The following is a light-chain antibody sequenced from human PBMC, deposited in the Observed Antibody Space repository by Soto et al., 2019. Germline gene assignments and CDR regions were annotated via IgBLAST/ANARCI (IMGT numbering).Light chain of an antibody. CDR1: SSDVGGHNH. CDR3: NSYTTSAPYV. V-gene: IGLV2-14*01. CDR2: EVG. J-gene: IGLJ1*01. Sequence: QSVLTQPASVSGSPGQSITISCTGSSSDVGGHNHVSWYQQHPGKAPKLIIYEVGNRPSGVSYRFSGSKSGNTASLTISGLQAEDEADYYCNSYTTSAPYVFGSGTKLTVL.